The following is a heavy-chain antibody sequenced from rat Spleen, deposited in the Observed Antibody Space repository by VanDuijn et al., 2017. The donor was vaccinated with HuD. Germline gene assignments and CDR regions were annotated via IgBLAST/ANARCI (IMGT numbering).Heavy chain of an antibody. CDR2: ISPSGGST. Sequence: EVQLVESGGGLVQPGRSLKLSCAASGFTFSNYDMAWVRQAPTKGLEWVASISPSGGSTYYRDSVKGRFTVSRDNAKSTLYLQMDSLRSEDTATYYCAIARGHYFDYWGQGVMVTVSS. V-gene: IGHV5-25*01. CDR1: GFTFSNYD. J-gene: IGHJ2*01. CDR3: AIARGHYFDY.